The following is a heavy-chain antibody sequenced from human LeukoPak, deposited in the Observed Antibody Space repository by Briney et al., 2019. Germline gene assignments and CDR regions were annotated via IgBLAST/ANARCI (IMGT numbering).Heavy chain of an antibody. CDR2: IDAGNRNT. D-gene: IGHD2-2*01. CDR3: ARGSTSDWPLDH. V-gene: IGHV1-3*01. Sequence: ASVKVSCKASGYTFSDYAIHWVRQAPGQRLEWVGWIDAGNRNTRYSQKFQGRVTITRDTSTNTAYIELRSLRSEDTAMYYCARGSTSDWPLDHWGQETLLTISS. CDR1: GYTFSDYA. J-gene: IGHJ4*02.